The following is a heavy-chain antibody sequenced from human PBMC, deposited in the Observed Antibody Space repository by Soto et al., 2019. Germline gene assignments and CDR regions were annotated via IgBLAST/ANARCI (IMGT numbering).Heavy chain of an antibody. J-gene: IGHJ4*02. Sequence: QVQLQESGPGLVKPSQTLSLTCTVSGGSISSGGYYWSWIRQHPGKGLEWIGYIYYSGSTYYNPSLKSRVTISVDTSKNQFSLKLSSVTAADTAVYYCARGAYDYVWGSYQPFDYWGQGTLVTVSS. D-gene: IGHD3-16*02. V-gene: IGHV4-31*03. CDR1: GGSISSGGYY. CDR3: ARGAYDYVWGSYQPFDY. CDR2: IYYSGST.